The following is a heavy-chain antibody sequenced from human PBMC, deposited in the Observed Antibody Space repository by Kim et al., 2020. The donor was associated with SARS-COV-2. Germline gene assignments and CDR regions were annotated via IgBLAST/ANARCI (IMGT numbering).Heavy chain of an antibody. CDR2: ISNSGST. Sequence: SETVSLTCTVSGASISTYHWSWIRQPPGKGLEWIGYISNSGSTHYNPSLRSRVTISVDTSKNQFSLMLTSVTAADTAVYYCARRGWYSDIWGRGTLVTVSS. V-gene: IGHV4-59*08. CDR3: ARRGWYSDI. J-gene: IGHJ2*01. D-gene: IGHD2-15*01. CDR1: GASISTYH.